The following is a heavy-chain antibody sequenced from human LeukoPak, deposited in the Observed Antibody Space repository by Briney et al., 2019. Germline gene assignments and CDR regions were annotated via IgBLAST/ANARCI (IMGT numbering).Heavy chain of an antibody. CDR2: IYTSGST. D-gene: IGHD6-6*01. CDR3: GRAGLAACRHNRFDH. V-gene: IGHV4-61*02. Sequence: SETLSLTCTVSGGSISSGSYYRSSIRQPAGEGLEWIGRIYTSGSTNYNRSLKSRVTISVDTSKNQSSLKLSSVTAADTAVYYCGRAGLAACRHNRFDHGGQGTGATVSS. CDR1: GGSISSGSYY. J-gene: IGHJ5*02.